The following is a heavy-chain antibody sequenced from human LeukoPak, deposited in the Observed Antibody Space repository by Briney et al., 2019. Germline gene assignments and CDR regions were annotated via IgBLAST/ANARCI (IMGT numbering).Heavy chain of an antibody. Sequence: GGALRLSCAASGFTFSSYAMRWVRQAPGKGLEWVSTISGSGGNTYYADSVKGRFTISRDNSKNTLYLQMNSLRAEDTAVYYCARITGRGYFDCWGQGTVVTVSS. CDR2: ISGSGGNT. CDR3: ARITGRGYFDC. CDR1: GFTFSSYA. V-gene: IGHV3-23*01. D-gene: IGHD3-10*01. J-gene: IGHJ4*02.